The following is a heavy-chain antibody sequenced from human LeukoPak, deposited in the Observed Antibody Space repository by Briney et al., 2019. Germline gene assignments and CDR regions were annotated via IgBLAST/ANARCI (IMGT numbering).Heavy chain of an antibody. CDR3: ARVKWLDDY. Sequence: PGGSLRLSCAASGFTLTSYGMHWVRQAPGKGLQWVAFIRYDGRNKYYGDSGKGRFTISRDNSKNTLFLQMNSLRPEDTAVYYCARVKWLDDYWGQGTLVTVSS. CDR1: GFTLTSYG. V-gene: IGHV3-30*02. J-gene: IGHJ4*02. CDR2: IRYDGRNK. D-gene: IGHD5-12*01.